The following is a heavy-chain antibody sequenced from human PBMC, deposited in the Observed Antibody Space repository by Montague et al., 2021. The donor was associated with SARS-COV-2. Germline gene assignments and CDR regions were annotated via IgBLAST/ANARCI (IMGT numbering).Heavy chain of an antibody. J-gene: IGHJ4*02. V-gene: IGHV4-4*02. Sequence: SETLYLTCTVSGGSVNSTNWWSWVRQPPGKGLEWIAEVYRTGGTXFNPSFRSRVTLSIDRSKNLFSLNLNSVTVADTAVYYCARTGAYDHFDYWGPGTLVIVSS. CDR3: ARTGAYDHFDY. D-gene: IGHD5-12*01. CDR1: GGSVNSTNW. CDR2: VYRTGGT.